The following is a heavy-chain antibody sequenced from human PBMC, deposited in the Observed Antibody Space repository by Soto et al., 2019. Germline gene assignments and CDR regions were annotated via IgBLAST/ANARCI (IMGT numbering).Heavy chain of an antibody. Sequence: EVQLVESGGGLVQPGGSLRLSCAASGFTFSSYSMNWVRQAPGKGLEWVSYISSSSSTIYYADSVKGRFTISRDNAKNSLYLQMNSRRDEDTAVYYCSRDQIRPNDAFDIWGQGTMVTVSS. V-gene: IGHV3-48*02. CDR2: ISSSSSTI. CDR3: SRDQIRPNDAFDI. J-gene: IGHJ3*02. CDR1: GFTFSSYS.